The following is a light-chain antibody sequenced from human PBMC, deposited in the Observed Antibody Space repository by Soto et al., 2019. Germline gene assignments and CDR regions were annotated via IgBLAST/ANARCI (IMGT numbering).Light chain of an antibody. CDR2: AVS. V-gene: IGKV1-39*01. Sequence: QMTQSPSSLSASVGDRVTITCRASQSIKYLNWYQQIPGKAPKLLISAVSILQSGVPSRFSGSGTGTDFSLTINTLQREDFATYYCQQSDRAPLTFGGGTKVEIK. CDR3: QQSDRAPLT. J-gene: IGKJ4*01. CDR1: QSIKY.